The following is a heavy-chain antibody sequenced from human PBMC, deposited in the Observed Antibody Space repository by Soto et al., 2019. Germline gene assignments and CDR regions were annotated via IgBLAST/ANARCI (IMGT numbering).Heavy chain of an antibody. D-gene: IGHD6-19*01. V-gene: IGHV3-30*18. CDR3: AKDGYSSGWYVYYYYGMDV. CDR1: GFTFSSYG. CDR2: ISYDGSNK. J-gene: IGHJ6*02. Sequence: PGGFLRLSCAASGFTFSSYGMHWVRQAPGKGLEWVAVISYDGSNKYYADSVKGRFTISRDNSKNTLYLQMNSLRAEDTAVYYCAKDGYSSGWYVYYYYGMDVWGQGTTVTVSS.